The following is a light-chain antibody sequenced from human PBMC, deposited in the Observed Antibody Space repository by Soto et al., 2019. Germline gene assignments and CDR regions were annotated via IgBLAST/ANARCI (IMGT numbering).Light chain of an antibody. V-gene: IGKV3-11*01. CDR1: QSVSIY. Sequence: EIVLTQSPATLSLSPGERATLSCRASQSVSIYLAWYQQKPGQAPRLLSYDSSNRAAGIPARFSARGSGTDFTLFISNLEPEDSAVYYCQHRSNWPPITFGQGTRLEIK. J-gene: IGKJ5*01. CDR3: QHRSNWPPIT. CDR2: DSS.